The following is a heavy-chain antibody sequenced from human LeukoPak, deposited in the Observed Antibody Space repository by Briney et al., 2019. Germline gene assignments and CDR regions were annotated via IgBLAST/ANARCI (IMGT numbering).Heavy chain of an antibody. Sequence: PGGSLRLSCEASGFTFSAYAMTWVRQAPGQGLEWVSSIGSDNKPHYSESVKGRFAISRDNAKNSLYLQMNSLRAEDTAVYYCARDGYYYKAMDAWGQRTTVTVSS. CDR2: IGSDNKP. CDR3: ARDGYYYKAMDA. J-gene: IGHJ6*02. V-gene: IGHV3-69-1*01. CDR1: GFTFSAYA. D-gene: IGHD3-10*01.